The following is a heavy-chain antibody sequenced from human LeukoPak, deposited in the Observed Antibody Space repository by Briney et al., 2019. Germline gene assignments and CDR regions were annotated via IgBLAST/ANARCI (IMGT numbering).Heavy chain of an antibody. J-gene: IGHJ4*02. CDR3: ARRPRNSGSDDGPSGLDY. V-gene: IGHV4-34*01. D-gene: IGHD1-26*01. CDR1: GESFADHY. Sequence: SETLSLTCAMYGESFADHYWTWIRQPPGKGLEWIGEINHSGSTNYNPSLKSRVTILADTSKNQFSLKLRSMTAADAAVYYCARRPRNSGSDDGPSGLDYWGQGTLVTVSS. CDR2: INHSGST.